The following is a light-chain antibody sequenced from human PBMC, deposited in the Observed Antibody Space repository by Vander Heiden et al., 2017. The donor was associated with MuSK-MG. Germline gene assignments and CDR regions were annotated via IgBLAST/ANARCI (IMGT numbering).Light chain of an antibody. CDR1: SLRSYF. CDR2: GKN. CDR3: NSRDSSGDHVV. J-gene: IGLJ2*01. V-gene: IGLV3-19*01. Sequence: SSDLTQDPAVSVALGQTIRITCQGDSLRSYFASWYQQKPGQAPLLVNYGKNNRPSGIPDRFSGSSSGNTASLTITGAQAEDEADYFCNSRDSSGDHVVFGGGTKLTV.